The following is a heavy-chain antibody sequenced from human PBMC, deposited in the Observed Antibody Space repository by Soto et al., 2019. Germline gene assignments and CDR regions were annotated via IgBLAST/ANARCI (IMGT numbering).Heavy chain of an antibody. CDR1: GFTFSSYA. J-gene: IGHJ4*02. CDR2: ISGSGGST. CDR3: AKHITMVRGVIPARFDY. Sequence: GSLRLSCAASGFTFSSYAMSWVRQAPGKGLEWVSAISGSGGSTYYADSVKGRFTISRDNSKNTLYLQMNSLRAEDTAVYYCAKHITMVRGVIPARFDYWGQGTLVTVSS. D-gene: IGHD3-10*01. V-gene: IGHV3-23*01.